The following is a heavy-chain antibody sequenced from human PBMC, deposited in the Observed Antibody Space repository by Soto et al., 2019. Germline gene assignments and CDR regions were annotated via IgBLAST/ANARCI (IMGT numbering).Heavy chain of an antibody. CDR3: AKDGTFFGVVLPTTYGMDV. CDR2: ISYDGSYQ. D-gene: IGHD3-3*01. Sequence: VGSLRLSCAASGLTFSSYGMHWVRQAPGKGLEWVSVISYDGSYQYYADSVKGRFTISRDNSKNTLYLQMNSLRAEDTAVYYCAKDGTFFGVVLPTTYGMDVWGQGTTVTVSS. J-gene: IGHJ6*02. V-gene: IGHV3-30*18. CDR1: GLTFSSYG.